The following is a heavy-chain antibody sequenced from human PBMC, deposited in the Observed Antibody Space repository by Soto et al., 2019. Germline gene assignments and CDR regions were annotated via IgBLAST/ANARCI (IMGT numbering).Heavy chain of an antibody. CDR2: IYYTGNT. D-gene: IGHD3-10*01. V-gene: IGHV4-39*01. CDR1: GGSISSSSYY. J-gene: IGHJ4*02. Sequence: KASETLSLTCTVSGGSISSSSYYWGWIRQPPGKGLEWIGSIYYTGNTYYNPSLKSRVSISVDTSKNQFSLKLSSVTAADTAVYYCARKPMVRGIIGYFDSWGQGTLVTVSS. CDR3: ARKPMVRGIIGYFDS.